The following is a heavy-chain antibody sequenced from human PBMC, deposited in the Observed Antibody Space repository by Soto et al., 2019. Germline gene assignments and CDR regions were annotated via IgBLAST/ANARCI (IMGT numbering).Heavy chain of an antibody. CDR1: GGSISSGGYS. V-gene: IGHV4-30-2*01. D-gene: IGHD2-15*01. CDR3: AREVYCSGGSCYHGWFDP. J-gene: IGHJ5*02. Sequence: SLSLTCAVSGGSISSGGYSWSWIRQPPGKGLEWIGYIYHSGSTYYNPSLKSRVTISVDRSKNQFSLKLSSVTAADTAVYYCAREVYCSGGSCYHGWFDPWGQGTLVTVSS. CDR2: IYHSGST.